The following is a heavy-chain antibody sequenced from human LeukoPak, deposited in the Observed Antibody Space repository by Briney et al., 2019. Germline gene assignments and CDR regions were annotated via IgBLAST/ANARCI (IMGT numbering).Heavy chain of an antibody. D-gene: IGHD3-22*01. Sequence: ASVKVSCKASGYTFTSYYMHWVRQAPGQGLEWMGIINPSGGSTSYAQKFQGRVTMTRDMSTSTVYMELSSLRSEDTAVYYCARVASPYYYDSSGYYLQSYYFDYWGQGTLVTVSS. CDR2: INPSGGST. J-gene: IGHJ4*02. CDR1: GYTFTSYY. V-gene: IGHV1-46*01. CDR3: ARVASPYYYDSSGYYLQSYYFDY.